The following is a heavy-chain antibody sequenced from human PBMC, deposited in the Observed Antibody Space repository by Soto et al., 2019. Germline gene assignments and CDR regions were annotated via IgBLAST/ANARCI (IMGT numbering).Heavy chain of an antibody. V-gene: IGHV4-59*12. CDR1: GGSISSYY. CDR3: ARDKITGLFAY. CDR2: IYYSGST. Sequence: SETLSLTCTVSGGSISSYYWSWIRQPPGKGLEWIGYIYYSGSTNYNPSLMSRVTISVDTSKNQFSLKLTSVTAADTAVYYCARDKITGLFAYWGQGTLVTVSS. J-gene: IGHJ4*02. D-gene: IGHD2-8*02.